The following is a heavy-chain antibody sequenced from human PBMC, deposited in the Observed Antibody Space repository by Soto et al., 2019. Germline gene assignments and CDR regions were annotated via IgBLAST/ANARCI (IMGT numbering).Heavy chain of an antibody. D-gene: IGHD3-16*01. J-gene: IGHJ3*02. CDR3: AHITSSDALDI. V-gene: IGHV3-30*03. CDR1: GFTFSSYG. CDR2: ISYDGSNK. Sequence: QVQLVESGGGVVQPGRSLRLSCAASGFTFSSYGMHWVRQAPGKGLEWVAVISYDGSNKYYADSVKGRFTISRDNSKNTLYLQTNSLRAEDTALYYCAHITSSDALDIWGQGTMVTVSS.